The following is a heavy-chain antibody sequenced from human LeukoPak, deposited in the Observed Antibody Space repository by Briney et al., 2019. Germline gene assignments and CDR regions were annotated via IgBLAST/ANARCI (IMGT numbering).Heavy chain of an antibody. V-gene: IGHV4-39*01. D-gene: IGHD5-18*01. J-gene: IGHJ3*02. CDR2: IYYSGST. Sequence: PSETLSLTCTVSVGSISSSSYYWGWIRQPPGKGLEWIGSIYYSGSTYYNPSLKSRVTISVDTSKNQFSLKLSSVTATDTAVYYWARLGAYSYGYSGAFDIWGQGTMVTVSS. CDR1: VGSISSSSYY. CDR3: ARLGAYSYGYSGAFDI.